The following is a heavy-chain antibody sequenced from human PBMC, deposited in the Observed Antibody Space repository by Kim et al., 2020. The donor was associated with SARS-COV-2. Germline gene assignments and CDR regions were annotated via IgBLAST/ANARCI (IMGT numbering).Heavy chain of an antibody. V-gene: IGHV3-33*01. D-gene: IGHD4-17*01. CDR3: ARGGMTTVFLAYSWYYYGMDV. CDR2: IWYDGSNK. Sequence: GGSLRLSCAASGFTFSSYGMHWVRQAPGKGLEWVAVIWYDGSNKYYADSVKGRFTISRDNSKNTLYLQMNSLRAEDTAVYYCARGGMTTVFLAYSWYYYGMDVWGQGTTVTVSS. J-gene: IGHJ6*02. CDR1: GFTFSSYG.